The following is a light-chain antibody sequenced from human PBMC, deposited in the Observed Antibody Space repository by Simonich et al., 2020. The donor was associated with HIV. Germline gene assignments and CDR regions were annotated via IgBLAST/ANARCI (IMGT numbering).Light chain of an antibody. Sequence: EIVMTQSPTTLSVSPGERATLSCRASQSVSSNLAWYQQRPCQAPSLLIYAASTRATGIPARFSGSGSGTEFTLTISSMQSEDFAVYYCQQHNNWPLTFGGGTKVEIK. CDR2: AAS. J-gene: IGKJ4*01. CDR1: QSVSSN. CDR3: QQHNNWPLT. V-gene: IGKV3-15*01.